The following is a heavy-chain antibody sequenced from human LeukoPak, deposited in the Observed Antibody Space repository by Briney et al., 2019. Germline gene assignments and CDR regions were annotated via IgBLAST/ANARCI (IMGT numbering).Heavy chain of an antibody. Sequence: GGSLRLSCAASGFTFDDHAMHWVRQAPGKGLEWVAGISWNSGIIDYSDSVKGRFTISRDNAKNSLYLQMSSLRAEDTAFYYCTKDRLFLHDALDIWGQGTMVTVSS. V-gene: IGHV3-9*01. D-gene: IGHD3-22*01. CDR3: TKDRLFLHDALDI. CDR1: GFTFDDHA. J-gene: IGHJ3*02. CDR2: ISWNSGII.